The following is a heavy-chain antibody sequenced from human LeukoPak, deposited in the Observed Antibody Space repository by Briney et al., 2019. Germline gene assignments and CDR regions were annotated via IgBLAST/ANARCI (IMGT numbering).Heavy chain of an antibody. CDR1: GASMDSHY. CDR2: VFNGGST. D-gene: IGHD3-10*01. Sequence: SETLSLTCSVSGASMDSHYWSWIRQSPGKGLEWIGYVFNGGSTNYNPSLNSRVTMSLDTSRAQFSLRLSSVTAADTAIYYCASRPADTTWYGVFDYWSQGTLVTVSS. J-gene: IGHJ4*02. V-gene: IGHV4-59*11. CDR3: ASRPADTTWYGVFDY.